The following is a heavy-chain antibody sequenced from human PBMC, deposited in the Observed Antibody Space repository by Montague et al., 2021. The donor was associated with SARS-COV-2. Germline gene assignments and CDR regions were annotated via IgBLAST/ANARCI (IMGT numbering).Heavy chain of an antibody. V-gene: IGHV4-34*01. D-gene: IGHD3-22*01. CDR1: GGSFSGYY. Sequence: SETLSLTCAVYGGSFSGYYWSWTRQPPGKGLEWIGEINHRGSTNYNPSLKSRVITSVDTSKNQFSLKLSSVTAADTAVYYCASPTYYYDSSGSDAFDIWGQGTMVTVSS. CDR3: ASPTYYYDSSGSDAFDI. J-gene: IGHJ3*02. CDR2: INHRGST.